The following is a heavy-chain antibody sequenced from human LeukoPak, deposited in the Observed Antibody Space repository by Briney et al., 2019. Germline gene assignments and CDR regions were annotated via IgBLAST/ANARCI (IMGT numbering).Heavy chain of an antibody. CDR2: ISSSGSTI. D-gene: IGHD2-21*02. CDR3: AREGGGDPSYYYYGMDV. J-gene: IGHJ6*02. CDR1: GFTFSSHS. Sequence: PGGSLRLSCAASGFTFSSHSMNWVRQAPGKGLEWVSYISSSGSTIYYADSVKGRFTISRDNAKNSLYLQMNSLRAEDTAVYYCAREGGGDPSYYYYGMDVWGQGTTVTVSS. V-gene: IGHV3-48*04.